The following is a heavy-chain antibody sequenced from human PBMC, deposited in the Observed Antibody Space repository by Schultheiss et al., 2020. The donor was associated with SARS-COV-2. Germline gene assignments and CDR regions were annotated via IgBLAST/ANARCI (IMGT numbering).Heavy chain of an antibody. J-gene: IGHJ4*02. Sequence: GGSLRLSCAASGFTFDDYAMHWVRQAPGKGLEWVSSISSSSSYIYYADSVKGRFTISRDNAKNSLYLQMNSLRAEDTAVYYCARGDHPIFGYFDYWGQGTLVTVSS. D-gene: IGHD3-3*01. CDR3: ARGDHPIFGYFDY. CDR2: ISSSSSYI. CDR1: GFTFDDYA. V-gene: IGHV3-21*01.